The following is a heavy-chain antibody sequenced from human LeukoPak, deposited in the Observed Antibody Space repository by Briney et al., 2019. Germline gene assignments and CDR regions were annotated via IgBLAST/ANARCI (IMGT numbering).Heavy chain of an antibody. D-gene: IGHD3-22*01. V-gene: IGHV1-69*01. CDR2: IIPIFGTA. J-gene: IGHJ4*02. Sequence: ASVKVSCKASGGTFSSYAISWVRQAPGQGLEWMGGIIPIFGTANYAQKFQGRVTITADESTSTAYMELSSLRSEDTAVYYCARALYYYDSSPHFDYWGQGTLVTVSS. CDR3: ARALYYYDSSPHFDY. CDR1: GGTFSSYA.